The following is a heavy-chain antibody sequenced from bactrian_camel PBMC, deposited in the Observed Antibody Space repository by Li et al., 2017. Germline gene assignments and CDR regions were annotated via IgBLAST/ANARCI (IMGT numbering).Heavy chain of an antibody. J-gene: IGHJ4*01. CDR3: AADEYCGGGGVGW. CDR2: IHAYAGMT. CDR1: GYTYNRNC. V-gene: IGHV3-3*01. D-gene: IGHD1*01. Sequence: QVQLVESGGGSVQAGGSLRLSCAASGYTYNRNCMAWFRQAPGKEREGVASIHAYAGMTAYAESVKGRFTISRDNDKNTVFLQMDNLKPEDTAMYYCAADEYCGGGGVGWRGQGTQVTVS.